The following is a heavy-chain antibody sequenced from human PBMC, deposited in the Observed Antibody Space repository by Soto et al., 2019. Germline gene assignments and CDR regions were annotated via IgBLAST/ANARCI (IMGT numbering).Heavy chain of an antibody. J-gene: IGHJ6*02. D-gene: IGHD3-10*01. Sequence: QVQLVQSGAEVKKPGASVKVSCKAPGYTFSSYDLNWVRQDTGQGREWMGGMNHNNGNTGYAQKFQGRVTMTRNTSKSTAYMELSSLRSEDTAVYYCARGSLGFGEHSGMAVWGHGPTVNVS. V-gene: IGHV1-8*01. CDR3: ARGSLGFGEHSGMAV. CDR1: GYTFSSYD. CDR2: MNHNNGNT.